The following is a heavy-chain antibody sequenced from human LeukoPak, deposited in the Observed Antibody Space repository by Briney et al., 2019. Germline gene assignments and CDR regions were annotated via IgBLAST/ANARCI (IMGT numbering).Heavy chain of an antibody. CDR1: GFILSDYY. J-gene: IGHJ6*03. CDR2: ISSSGSTI. Sequence: GGSLRLSCVASGFILSDYYMSWIRQAPGKGLEWVSYISSSGSTIYYADSVKGRFTISRDNAKNSLYLQMNSLRAEDTAVYYCAGALLYYYYYMDVWGKGTTVTVSS. V-gene: IGHV3-11*04. CDR3: AGALLYYYYYMDV. D-gene: IGHD2-15*01.